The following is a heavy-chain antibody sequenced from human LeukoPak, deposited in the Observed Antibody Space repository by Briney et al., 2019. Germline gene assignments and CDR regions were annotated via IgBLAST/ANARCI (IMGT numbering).Heavy chain of an antibody. V-gene: IGHV3-30*03. D-gene: IGHD2-15*01. CDR2: ISVDATNK. CDR3: ARSSPPLHIVVVVAATHDAFDI. J-gene: IGHJ3*02. Sequence: GGSLRLSCAASGFTFSSYGMHWVRQAPGKGLEWVAVISVDATNKYYADSVKGRFTISRDNSKNTLYLQMNSLRAEDTAVYYCARSSPPLHIVVVVAATHDAFDIWGQGTMVTVSS. CDR1: GFTFSSYG.